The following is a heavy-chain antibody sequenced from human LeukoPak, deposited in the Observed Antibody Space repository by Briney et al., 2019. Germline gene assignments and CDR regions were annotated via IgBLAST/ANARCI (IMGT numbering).Heavy chain of an antibody. V-gene: IGHV3-21*01. J-gene: IGHJ4*02. D-gene: IGHD2-15*01. CDR2: ISSSSSYI. Sequence: GGSLRHSRVATRLTLIKYILNALRQAPGKGLEWVSSISSSSSYIYYAGSVKGRFTISRDNAKNSLCLQMNSLRAEDTAVYYWARARVGLGYCRGGSCYGEAYWGQGTLVTVSS. CDR1: RLTLIKYI. CDR3: ARARVGLGYCRGGSCYGEAY.